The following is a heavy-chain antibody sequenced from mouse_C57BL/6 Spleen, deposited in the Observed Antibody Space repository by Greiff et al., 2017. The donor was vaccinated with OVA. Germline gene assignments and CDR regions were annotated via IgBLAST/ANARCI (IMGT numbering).Heavy chain of an antibody. CDR3: ARGYFDV. CDR2: IDPSDSYT. J-gene: IGHJ1*03. V-gene: IGHV1-50*01. CDR1: GYTFTSYL. Sequence: VQLQQSGAELVKPGTSVKLSCKASGYTFTSYLMQWVKQRPGPGLEWIGEIDPSDSYTNYNQKFKGKATLTVDTSSSTAYMQLSSLTSEDSAVYYCARGYFDVWGTGTTVTVSS.